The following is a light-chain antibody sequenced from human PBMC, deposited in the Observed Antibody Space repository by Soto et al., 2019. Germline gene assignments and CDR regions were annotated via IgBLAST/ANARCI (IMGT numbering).Light chain of an antibody. Sequence: DIVMTQSPDSLAVSLGERATINCRSSRSVLYSSDNKNYLAWYQHKPGQPPKLLISWASTRESGGPDRFSGSGFWTDFTLTISSLQAEDVAVYYCQQYYSIPWTFGQGTKVEIK. CDR1: RSVLYSSDNKNY. V-gene: IGKV4-1*01. CDR2: WAS. CDR3: QQYYSIPWT. J-gene: IGKJ1*01.